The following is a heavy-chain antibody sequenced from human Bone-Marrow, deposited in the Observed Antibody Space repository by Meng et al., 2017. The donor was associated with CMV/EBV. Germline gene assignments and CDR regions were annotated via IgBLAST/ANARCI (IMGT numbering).Heavy chain of an antibody. J-gene: IGHJ6*02. CDR1: GDSLNSDTYY. CDR2: IYHSGST. CDR3: ARDREAALPYYYAMDV. V-gene: IGHV4-61*01. D-gene: IGHD1-26*01. Sequence: SETLSLTCTVSGDSLNSDTYYWNWIRQPPGKGLEWIGFIYHSGSTTYNPSLKSRVTISIDTSKNQFSLRLNSVTSADTAVYYCARDREAALPYYYAMDVWGQGTAVNFAS.